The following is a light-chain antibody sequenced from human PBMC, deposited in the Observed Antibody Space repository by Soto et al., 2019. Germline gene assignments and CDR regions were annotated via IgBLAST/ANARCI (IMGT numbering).Light chain of an antibody. J-gene: IGLJ2*01. CDR2: DVI. CDR1: TSDVGGYNY. V-gene: IGLV2-14*03. CDR3: TSYTSSSTQGL. Sequence: QSALTQPASVSGSPGQSIAISCTGTTSDVGGYNYVSWYQQHPGKAPKLMIYDVINRPSGVSDRFSGSKSGNTASLTISGLQAAEEAAYYCTSYTSSSTQGLFGGGTKLTVL.